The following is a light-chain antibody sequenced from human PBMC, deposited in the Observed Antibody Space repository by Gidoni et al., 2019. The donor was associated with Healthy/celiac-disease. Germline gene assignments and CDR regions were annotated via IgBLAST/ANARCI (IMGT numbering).Light chain of an antibody. J-gene: IGKJ2*01. CDR3: MQALQTPPT. CDR1: QSLLHSNGYNY. Sequence: DIVMTQSPLSLPVTPGEPASISCRSSQSLLHSNGYNYLDWYLQKPGQSPQLLIYLGSNRASGVPDRFSGIGSGTDFTLKISRVEAEDVGVYYCMQALQTPPTFGQGTKLEIK. V-gene: IGKV2-28*01. CDR2: LGS.